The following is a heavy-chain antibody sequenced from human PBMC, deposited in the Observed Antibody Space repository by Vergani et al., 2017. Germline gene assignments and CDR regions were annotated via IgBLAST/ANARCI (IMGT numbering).Heavy chain of an antibody. J-gene: IGHJ4*02. D-gene: IGHD5/OR15-5a*01. CDR3: TRVSIFVYYFDY. Sequence: EVQLVESGGGLVQPGRSLRLSCTASGFTFGDYAMSWVRQAPGKGLEWVGFIRSKAYGGTTEYAASVKGRFTISRDDSKSIAYLQMNSLKTEDTAVYYCTRVSIFVYYFDYWGQGTLVTVSS. V-gene: IGHV3-49*04. CDR2: IRSKAYGGTT. CDR1: GFTFGDYA.